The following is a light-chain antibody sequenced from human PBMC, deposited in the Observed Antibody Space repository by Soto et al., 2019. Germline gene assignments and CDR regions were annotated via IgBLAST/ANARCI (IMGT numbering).Light chain of an antibody. Sequence: EIVMASSPATLSLPPRESPTLSCRASQSVSSNLAWYQQKPGQAPRLLIYGASSRATGIPDRFSGSGSGTDFTLTISSLEPEDFAVYYCQQRSNWPVTFGQGTRLEI. V-gene: IGKV3-11*01. CDR1: QSVSSN. CDR2: GAS. CDR3: QQRSNWPVT. J-gene: IGKJ5*01.